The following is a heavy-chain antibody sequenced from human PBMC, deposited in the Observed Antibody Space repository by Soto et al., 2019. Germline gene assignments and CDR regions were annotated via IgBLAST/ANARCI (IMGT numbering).Heavy chain of an antibody. J-gene: IGHJ6*02. V-gene: IGHV4-39*01. CDR1: CRSISSSSYY. Sequence: SETLSLTCTVSCRSISSSSYYWVWIRQPPGKGLEWIGGIYYSGSTYYNPSLSSRVTISVDTSKNQFSLKLSSVTAADTAVYYCACIFSGGYGYGFYYYGMDVWGQGTTVTVSS. CDR2: IYYSGST. CDR3: ACIFSGGYGYGFYYYGMDV. D-gene: IGHD5-18*01.